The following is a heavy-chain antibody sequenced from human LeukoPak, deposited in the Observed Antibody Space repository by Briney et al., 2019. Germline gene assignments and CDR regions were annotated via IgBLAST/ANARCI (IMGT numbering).Heavy chain of an antibody. D-gene: IGHD6-19*01. J-gene: IGHJ4*02. V-gene: IGHV3-7*01. Sequence: GGSLRLSCAASGFTFSSYWMSWVRQAPRKGLEWVANIKLDGSEKYYVDSVKGRFTISRDNAKNSLYLQMNSLRAEDTAVYHCARDDSSGWYFFDYWGQGTLVTASS. CDR2: IKLDGSEK. CDR3: ARDDSSGWYFFDY. CDR1: GFTFSSYW.